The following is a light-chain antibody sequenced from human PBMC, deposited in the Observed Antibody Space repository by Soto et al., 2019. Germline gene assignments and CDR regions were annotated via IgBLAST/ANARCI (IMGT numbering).Light chain of an antibody. Sequence: QSVLTQSPSASGTPGQRVTISCSGSSSNIGSNPVHWYQQLPGSAPKLLIHNNHQRPAGVPDRFSASKSGTSAALPIGGLQSEDEADYYCASWDDSQSGVLFGGGTKLTVL. J-gene: IGLJ2*01. CDR3: ASWDDSQSGVL. V-gene: IGLV1-44*01. CDR1: SSNIGSNP. CDR2: NNH.